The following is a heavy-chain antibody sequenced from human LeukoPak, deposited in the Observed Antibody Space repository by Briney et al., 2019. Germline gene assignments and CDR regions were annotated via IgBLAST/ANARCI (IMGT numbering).Heavy chain of an antibody. Sequence: SETPSLTCTVSGGSISSYYWSWIRQPPGKGLEWIGYIYYSGSTNCNPSLKSRVTISVDTSKNQFSLKLSSVTAADTAVYYCARETSQKGAHYMDVWGKGTTVTISS. V-gene: IGHV4-59*01. CDR1: GGSISSYY. CDR2: IYYSGST. D-gene: IGHD3-16*01. CDR3: ARETSQKGAHYMDV. J-gene: IGHJ6*03.